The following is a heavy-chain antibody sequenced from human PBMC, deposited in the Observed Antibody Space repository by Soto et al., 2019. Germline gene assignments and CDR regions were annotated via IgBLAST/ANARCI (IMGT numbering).Heavy chain of an antibody. J-gene: IGHJ4*02. Sequence: NPSETLSLTCTVSGGSISSGDYYWSWIRQPPGKGLEWIGYIYYSGSTYYNPSLKSRVTISVDTSKNQFSLKLSSVTAADTAVYYCARVVYSSSWEYYFDYWGQGTLVTVSS. D-gene: IGHD6-13*01. V-gene: IGHV4-30-4*01. CDR1: GGSISSGDYY. CDR2: IYYSGST. CDR3: ARVVYSSSWEYYFDY.